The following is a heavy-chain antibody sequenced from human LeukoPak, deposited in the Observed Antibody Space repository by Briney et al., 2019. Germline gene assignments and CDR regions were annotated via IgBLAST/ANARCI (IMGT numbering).Heavy chain of an antibody. CDR2: IYYSGIT. Sequence: PSETLSLTCTVSGGSISSSSYYWGWIRQPPGKGLEWIVSIYYSGITYYNPSLKSRVTISVDTSKNQFSLKLSSVTAADTAVYYCARTPIEYSSSLGYYYYGMDVWGQGTTVTVSS. J-gene: IGHJ6*02. D-gene: IGHD6-6*01. CDR3: ARTPIEYSSSLGYYYYGMDV. CDR1: GGSISSSSYY. V-gene: IGHV4-39*01.